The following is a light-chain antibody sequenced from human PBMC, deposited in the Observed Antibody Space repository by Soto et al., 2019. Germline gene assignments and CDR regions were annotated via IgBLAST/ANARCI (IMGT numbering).Light chain of an antibody. CDR1: KGMRND. J-gene: IGKJ4*01. CDR2: AAS. V-gene: IGKV1-6*01. Sequence: AIQMTQSPSSLSASVGDRVTITCRASKGMRNDVGWYQQKPGKAPKLLIYAASALQNGVPSRFSGSGSGTEFTLTISRRQPEDFATYYYLQDYTYPLTCGGGTKVEIK. CDR3: LQDYTYPLT.